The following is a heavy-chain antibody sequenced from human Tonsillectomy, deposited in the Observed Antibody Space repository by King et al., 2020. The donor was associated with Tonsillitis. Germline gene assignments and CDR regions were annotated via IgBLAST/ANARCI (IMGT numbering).Heavy chain of an antibody. V-gene: IGHV1-69*01. CDR3: ASVIVGATEVAYYYCGMDV. CDR1: GGTFSSYA. J-gene: IGHJ6*02. D-gene: IGHD1-26*01. CDR2: IIPIFGTA. Sequence: QLVQSGAEVKKPGSSVKVSCKASGGTFSSYAISWVRQAPGQGLEWMGGIIPIFGTANYAQKFQGRVTITADESTSTAYMELSSLRSEDTAVYYCASVIVGATEVAYYYCGMDVWGQGTTVTVSS.